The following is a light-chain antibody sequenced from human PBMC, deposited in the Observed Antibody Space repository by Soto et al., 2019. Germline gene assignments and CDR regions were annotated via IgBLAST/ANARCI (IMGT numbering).Light chain of an antibody. Sequence: QSVLTQPPSVSGAPGQRVTISCTESSSNIGAGYDVHWYQQLPGTAPKLLIYGNSNRPSGVPDRFSGSKSGTSASLAITGLQAEDEADYYCQSYDSSLSGSAYVFGTGTKVTVL. V-gene: IGLV1-40*01. CDR3: QSYDSSLSGSAYV. CDR1: SSNIGAGYD. CDR2: GNS. J-gene: IGLJ1*01.